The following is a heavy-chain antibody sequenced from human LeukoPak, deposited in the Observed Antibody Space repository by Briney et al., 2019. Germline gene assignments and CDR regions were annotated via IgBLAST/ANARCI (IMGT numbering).Heavy chain of an antibody. CDR2: IRSKAYGGTI. Sequence: PGGSLRLSCTASGFTFCDYAMTWVRQAPGKGLEWVGFIRSKAYGGTIECGASVKGRFTISRDNAKNSLYLQMNSLRAEDTAVYYCARGGVGATDLDYWGQGTLVTVSS. CDR1: GFTFCDYA. D-gene: IGHD1-26*01. CDR3: ARGGVGATDLDY. J-gene: IGHJ4*02. V-gene: IGHV3-49*04.